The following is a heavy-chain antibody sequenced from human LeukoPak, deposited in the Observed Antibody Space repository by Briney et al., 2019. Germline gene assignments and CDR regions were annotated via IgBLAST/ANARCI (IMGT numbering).Heavy chain of an antibody. CDR2: IWYDGSNE. Sequence: GGSLRLSCPLSEFTFSSYGMHCVRQAPGKGLEWVALIWYDGSNEYYADSVKGRFAISRDNSKNTLYLQMNSLRAEDTAVYYCPREAQDAFDIWGQGTMVIVSS. CDR3: PREAQDAFDI. V-gene: IGHV3-33*01. J-gene: IGHJ3*02. CDR1: EFTFSSYG.